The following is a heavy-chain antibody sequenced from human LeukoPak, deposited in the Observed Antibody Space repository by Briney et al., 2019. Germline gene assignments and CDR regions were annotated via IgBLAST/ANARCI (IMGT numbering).Heavy chain of an antibody. J-gene: IGHJ5*02. V-gene: IGHV3-30-3*01. D-gene: IGHD3-3*01. CDR1: GFTFSSYA. CDR3: ARDHAASITIFGVDPLNWFDP. Sequence: GGSLRLSCAASGFTFSSYAMHWVRQAPGKGLEWVAVISYDGSNKYYADSVKGRFTISRDNSKNTRYLQMNSLRAEDTAVYYCARDHAASITIFGVDPLNWFDPWGQGTLVTVSS. CDR2: ISYDGSNK.